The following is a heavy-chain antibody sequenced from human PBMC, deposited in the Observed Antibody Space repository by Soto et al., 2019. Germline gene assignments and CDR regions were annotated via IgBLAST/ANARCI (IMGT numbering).Heavy chain of an antibody. CDR2: ILHTGGT. CDR1: GGSISGGGFS. V-gene: IGHV4-30-2*01. D-gene: IGHD3-10*01. J-gene: IGHJ4*02. CDR3: ARLQFGEGFDY. Sequence: PSETPSPTCAVSGGSISGGGFSWSWIRQPPGKGLEWIGYILHTGGTQYNPSLKSRVSMSVDKSKNQFSLHLTSVTAADTAVYYCARLQFGEGFDYWGQGALVTVSS.